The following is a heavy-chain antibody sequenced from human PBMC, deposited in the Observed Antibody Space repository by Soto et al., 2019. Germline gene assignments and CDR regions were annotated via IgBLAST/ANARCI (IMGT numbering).Heavy chain of an antibody. J-gene: IGHJ4*02. CDR3: ARGKYYDFWSGPFGDYFDY. Sequence: ASVKVSCKASGYTFTSYGISWVRQAPGQGREWMGWISAYNGNTNYAQKLQGRVTMTTDTSTSTAYMELRSLRSDDTAVYYCARGKYYDFWSGPFGDYFDYWGQGTLVTVS. V-gene: IGHV1-18*04. CDR1: GYTFTSYG. D-gene: IGHD3-3*01. CDR2: ISAYNGNT.